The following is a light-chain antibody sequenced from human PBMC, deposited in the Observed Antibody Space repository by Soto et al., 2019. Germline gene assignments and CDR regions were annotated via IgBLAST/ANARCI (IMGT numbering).Light chain of an antibody. J-gene: IGKJ5*01. CDR1: QSSSGW. V-gene: IGKV1-5*03. CDR3: QQLNSYPQT. CDR2: KAS. Sequence: DIQMTQSPSTLSESVGXTVTVTCLSSQSSSGWLALYQQKPGKAPKXLMYKASTLKGVGPSRFSGSGSVTEFTRTISSLQPEDSATYFGQQLNSYPQTFGQGTRLEIK.